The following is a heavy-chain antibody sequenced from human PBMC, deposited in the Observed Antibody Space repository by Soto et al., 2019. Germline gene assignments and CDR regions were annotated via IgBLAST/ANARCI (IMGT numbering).Heavy chain of an antibody. CDR3: ARNKAPYSSGWHNRHFDY. V-gene: IGHV3-30-3*01. Sequence: QVQLVESGGGVVQPGRSLRLSCAASGFTFSSYAMHWVRQAPGKGLEWVAVISYDGSNKYYADSVKGRLTISRDNPKNTXYLQINRLRAENTAVNYCARNKAPYSSGWHNRHFDYWGQGTMVTVSS. CDR2: ISYDGSNK. J-gene: IGHJ4*02. D-gene: IGHD6-19*01. CDR1: GFTFSSYA.